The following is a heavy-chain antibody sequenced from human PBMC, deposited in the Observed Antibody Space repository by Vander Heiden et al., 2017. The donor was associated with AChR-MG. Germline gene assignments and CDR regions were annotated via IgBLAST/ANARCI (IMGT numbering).Heavy chain of an antibody. CDR1: GFTFSSYG. D-gene: IGHD3-22*01. V-gene: IGHV3-30*02. Sequence: QVQLVESGGGVVQPGGSLRLSCAASGFTFSSYGMHWVRQAPGKGLEWVAFIRYDGSNKYYADSVKGRFTISRDNSKNTLYLQMNSLRAEDTAVYYCAKWVGSGYYADYYYYGMDVWGQGTTVTVSS. CDR3: AKWVGSGYYADYYYYGMDV. J-gene: IGHJ6*02. CDR2: IRYDGSNK.